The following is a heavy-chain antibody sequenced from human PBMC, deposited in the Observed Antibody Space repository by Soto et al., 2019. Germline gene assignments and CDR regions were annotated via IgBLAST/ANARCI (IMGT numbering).Heavy chain of an antibody. D-gene: IGHD3-22*01. V-gene: IGHV3-23*01. CDR2: ISGSGGST. CDR3: ANIRSITMIVVVINHFDY. Sequence: GGSVRLSCAASGFTFSSYAMSWVRQAPGKGLEWVSAISGSGGSTHYADSVKGRFTISRDNSKNTLYLQMNSLRAEDTAVYYCANIRSITMIVVVINHFDYWGQGTLVTVSS. CDR1: GFTFSSYA. J-gene: IGHJ4*02.